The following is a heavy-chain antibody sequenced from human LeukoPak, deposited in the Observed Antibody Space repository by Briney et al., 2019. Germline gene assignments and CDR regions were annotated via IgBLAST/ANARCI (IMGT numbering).Heavy chain of an antibody. CDR1: GGSFSDYY. J-gene: IGHJ6*03. CDR2: INHSGST. D-gene: IGHD4-23*01. V-gene: IGHV4-34*01. CDR3: ARNSSPYYYYYYMDV. Sequence: SETLSLTCAVYGGSFSDYYWSWIRQPPGKGLEWIGEINHSGSTNYNPSLKSRVTISVDTSKNQFSLKLSSVTAADTAVYYCARNSSPYYYYYYMDVWGKGTTVTVS.